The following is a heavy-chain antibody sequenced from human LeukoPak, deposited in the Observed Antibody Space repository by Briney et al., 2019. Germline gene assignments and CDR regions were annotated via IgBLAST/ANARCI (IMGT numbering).Heavy chain of an antibody. D-gene: IGHD3-22*01. V-gene: IGHV1-18*01. CDR1: GYTFTSYG. CDR2: ISAYNGNT. Sequence: AASVKVSCKASGYTFTSYGISWVRQAPGQGPEWMGWISAYNGNTNYAQKLQGRVTMTTDTSTSTAYMELRSLRSDDTAVYYCARDSLSRYYESTYRPPDYYGMNVWGQGTTVTVSS. J-gene: IGHJ6*02. CDR3: ARDSLSRYYESTYRPPDYYGMNV.